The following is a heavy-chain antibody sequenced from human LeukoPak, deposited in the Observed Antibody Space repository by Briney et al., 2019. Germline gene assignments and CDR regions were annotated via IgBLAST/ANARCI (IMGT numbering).Heavy chain of an antibody. Sequence: PGGSLRLSCAVSGFTFSNFAMTWVRQAPGKGLDWVSAISGPGGSTYYADSVKGRFTISRDNSKNTLYLQMNSLRAEDTAVYYCARDSQVAFYDSSGYYFLARLRPYVFDYWGQGTLVTVSS. J-gene: IGHJ4*02. CDR3: ARDSQVAFYDSSGYYFLARLRPYVFDY. V-gene: IGHV3-23*01. CDR2: ISGPGGST. CDR1: GFTFSNFA. D-gene: IGHD3-22*01.